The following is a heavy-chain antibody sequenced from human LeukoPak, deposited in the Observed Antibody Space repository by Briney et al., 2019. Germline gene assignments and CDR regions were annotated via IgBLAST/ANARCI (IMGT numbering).Heavy chain of an antibody. V-gene: IGHV4-34*01. Sequence: PSETLSLTCAVYGESFSGYYWSWIRQPPGKGLEWIGEINHSGSTNYNPSLKSRVTISVDTSKNQFSLKLSSVTAADTAVYYCARYVVVVAARFAFDIWGQGTMVTVSS. J-gene: IGHJ3*02. CDR2: INHSGST. CDR1: GESFSGYY. D-gene: IGHD2-15*01. CDR3: ARYVVVVAARFAFDI.